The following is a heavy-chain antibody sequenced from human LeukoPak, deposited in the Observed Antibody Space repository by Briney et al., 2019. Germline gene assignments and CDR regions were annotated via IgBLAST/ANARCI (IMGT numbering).Heavy chain of an antibody. J-gene: IGHJ5*02. V-gene: IGHV1-18*01. CDR3: ARVSYRGGDCYKTNWFDP. CDR2: ISAYNGNT. D-gene: IGHD2-21*02. Sequence: ASVKVSCKASGYTFTSYGISWVRQAPGQGLEWMGWISAYNGNTNYAQKLQGRVTMTTDTSTSTAYMELRSLRSDDTAVYYCARVSYRGGDCYKTNWFDPWGQGTLVTVSS. CDR1: GYTFTSYG.